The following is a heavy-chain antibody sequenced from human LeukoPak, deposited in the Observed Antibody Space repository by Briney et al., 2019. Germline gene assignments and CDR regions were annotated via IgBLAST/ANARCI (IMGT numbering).Heavy chain of an antibody. Sequence: PSETLSLTCTVSGYSISSGYYWGWIRQPPGKGLEWIGSIYHSGSTYYNPSLKSRVTISVDTSKNQFSLKLSSVTAADTAVYYCARPRVRGGYCSGGSCYFDYWGQGTLVTVSS. V-gene: IGHV4-38-2*02. D-gene: IGHD2-15*01. J-gene: IGHJ4*02. CDR1: GYSISSGYY. CDR3: ARPRVRGGYCSGGSCYFDY. CDR2: IYHSGST.